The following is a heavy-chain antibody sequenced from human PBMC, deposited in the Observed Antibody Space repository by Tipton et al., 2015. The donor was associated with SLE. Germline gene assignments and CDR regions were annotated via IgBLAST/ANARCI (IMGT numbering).Heavy chain of an antibody. J-gene: IGHJ1*01. V-gene: IGHV4-34*01. CDR1: GGSISSSSSYY. CDR3: ARGIDGTVAEQ. CDR2: INHRGST. D-gene: IGHD5-24*01. Sequence: TLSLTCTVYGGSISSSSSYYWAWIRQPPGKGVEWIGEINHRGSTNYNPSLKSRVTISVDPSKNQFSLRLSSVTAADAAVYYCARGIDGTVAEQWGQGTLVTVSS.